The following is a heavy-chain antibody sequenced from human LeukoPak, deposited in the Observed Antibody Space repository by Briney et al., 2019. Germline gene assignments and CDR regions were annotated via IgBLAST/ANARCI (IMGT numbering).Heavy chain of an antibody. CDR3: ARGARSRISMIVVADAFDI. D-gene: IGHD3-22*01. J-gene: IGHJ3*02. V-gene: IGHV4-34*01. Sequence: PSETPSLTCAVYGGSFSGYYWSWIRHPPGKGLEWIGEITHSGSTNYNPSLKSRVTISVDTSKNQFSLKLSSVTAADTAVYYCARGARSRISMIVVADAFDIWGQGTMVTVSS. CDR2: ITHSGST. CDR1: GGSFSGYY.